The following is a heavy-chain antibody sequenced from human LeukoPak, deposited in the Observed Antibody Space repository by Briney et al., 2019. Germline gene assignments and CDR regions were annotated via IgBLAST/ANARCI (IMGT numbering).Heavy chain of an antibody. CDR1: GASMSRDY. Sequence: PSETLSLTCTVSGASMSRDYWTWIRQPPGRGLEWLGYIYYRGSTNYNPSLKSRVTMSVDTPKNQFSLKLSSVTAADTAVYYCARLFGVLRAFDIWGQGTMVTVSS. D-gene: IGHD3-16*01. J-gene: IGHJ3*02. CDR2: IYYRGST. V-gene: IGHV4-59*01. CDR3: ARLFGVLRAFDI.